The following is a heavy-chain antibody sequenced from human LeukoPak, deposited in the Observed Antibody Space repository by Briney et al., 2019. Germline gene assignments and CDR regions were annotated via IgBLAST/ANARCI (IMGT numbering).Heavy chain of an antibody. V-gene: IGHV3-23*01. CDR2: INNSGGST. J-gene: IGHJ5*02. CDR1: GFTLSTYA. D-gene: IGHD5-12*01. Sequence: PGGSLRLSCAASGFTLSTYAMNWVRQAPGKGLAWVSGINNSGGSTYYADSVKGRFTISRDNSKNTLYLQMNSLRAEDTAVYYCAKPPGLRRLDPWGQGTLVTVSS. CDR3: AKPPGLRRLDP.